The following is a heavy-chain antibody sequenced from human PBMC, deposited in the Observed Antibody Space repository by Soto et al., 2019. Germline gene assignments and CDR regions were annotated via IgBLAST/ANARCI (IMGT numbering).Heavy chain of an antibody. V-gene: IGHV3-33*01. Sequence: QVQLVESGGGVVQPGRSLRLSCAASGFTFSSYGMHWVRQAPGKGLEWVAVIWYDGSNKYYADSVKGRFTISRDNSKNTLYLQMNSLRAEDTAVYYCARDLYGGSGSPDAFDIWGQGTMVTDSS. D-gene: IGHD3-10*01. CDR1: GFTFSSYG. CDR3: ARDLYGGSGSPDAFDI. J-gene: IGHJ3*02. CDR2: IWYDGSNK.